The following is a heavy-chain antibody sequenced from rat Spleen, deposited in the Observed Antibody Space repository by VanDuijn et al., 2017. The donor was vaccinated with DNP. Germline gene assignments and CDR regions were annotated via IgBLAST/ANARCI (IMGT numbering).Heavy chain of an antibody. V-gene: IGHV5-22*01. J-gene: IGHJ2*01. Sequence: EVQLVESGGGLVQPGRSLKLSCAASGFTFSDYYMAWVRQAPKKGLEWVASISYEGSSTYYGDSVKGRFTISRDNAKSTLYLQMNSLRSEDTATYYCARHGSAGIDYWGQGVMVTVSS. CDR3: ARHGSAGIDY. CDR2: ISYEGSST. CDR1: GFTFSDYY. D-gene: IGHD5-1*01.